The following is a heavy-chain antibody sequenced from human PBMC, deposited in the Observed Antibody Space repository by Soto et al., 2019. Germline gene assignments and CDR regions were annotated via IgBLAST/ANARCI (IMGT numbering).Heavy chain of an antibody. Sequence: EVQLVESGGGSVQPGESLRLSCAASGFSFRDYDMHWVHQRTGKGLEWVSGLGAADDPYYVASVKGRFSVSRDNAQSSLYLQMDNLRVDDTAVYFCARAYLGRLPRRADYYYAMDVWGRGTTVTVSS. CDR1: GFSFRDYD. D-gene: IGHD2-15*01. J-gene: IGHJ6*02. CDR3: ARAYLGRLPRRADYYYAMDV. CDR2: LGAADDP. V-gene: IGHV3-13*05.